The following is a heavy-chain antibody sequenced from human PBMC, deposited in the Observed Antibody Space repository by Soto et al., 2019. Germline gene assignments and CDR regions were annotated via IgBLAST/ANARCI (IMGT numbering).Heavy chain of an antibody. CDR1: GGSISSYY. D-gene: IGHD3-22*01. J-gene: IGHJ3*02. CDR3: ARLNYYDGSGYYPGAFDI. V-gene: IGHV4-59*01. Sequence: SETLSLTCTVSGGSISSYYWSWIRQPPGKGLEWIGYIYYSGSTNYNPSLKSRVTISVDTSKNHFSLKLSSVTAADTAVYYCARLNYYDGSGYYPGAFDIWGQGTMVTVSS. CDR2: IYYSGST.